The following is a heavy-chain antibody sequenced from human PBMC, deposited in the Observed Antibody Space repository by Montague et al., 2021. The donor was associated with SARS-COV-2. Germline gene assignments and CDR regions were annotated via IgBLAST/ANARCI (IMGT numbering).Heavy chain of an antibody. CDR2: DNYGSTT. CDR3: ARDIAGDASYYMDV. Sequence: SLRLSCAASGFTLSGSWMHWVRQAPGKGLVWVSDNYGSTTNYAASVKGRFTISRDNAKNTVYLQMNSLRAEDTAVYYCARDIAGDASYYMDVWDRGTTVTVSS. D-gene: IGHD3-10*01. V-gene: IGHV3-74*01. CDR1: GFTLSGSW. J-gene: IGHJ6*03.